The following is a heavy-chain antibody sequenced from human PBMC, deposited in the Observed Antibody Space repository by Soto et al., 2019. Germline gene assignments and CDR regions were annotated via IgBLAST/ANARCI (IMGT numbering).Heavy chain of an antibody. CDR2: VNNNGNT. CDR3: AATPRY. V-gene: IGHV4-30-2*02. D-gene: IGHD1-26*01. Sequence: PSETLSLTCAVSGGSISSGGYSWSWIRQPPGKVLEWIGYVNNNGNTYYNPSLENQVTISVDTSKNQISLYLTSVTAADTAIYDCAATPRYWGQGTLVTVSS. CDR1: GGSISSGGYS. J-gene: IGHJ4*02.